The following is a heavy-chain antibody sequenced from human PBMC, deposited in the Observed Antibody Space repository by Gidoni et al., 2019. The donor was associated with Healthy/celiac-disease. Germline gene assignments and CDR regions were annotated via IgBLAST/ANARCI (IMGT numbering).Heavy chain of an antibody. V-gene: IGHV1-18*01. CDR2: ISAYNGNT. Sequence: QVQLVQSGAEVKKPGASVKGSCKAAGYTFTSSGISWVRQAPGQGLEWMGWISAYNGNTNYAQKLQVRVTMTTDTSTSTAYMELRSLRSDDTAVYYCAREGGPYYYGSGRRGYDYWGQGTLVTVSS. D-gene: IGHD3-10*01. J-gene: IGHJ4*02. CDR3: AREGGPYYYGSGRRGYDY. CDR1: GYTFTSSG.